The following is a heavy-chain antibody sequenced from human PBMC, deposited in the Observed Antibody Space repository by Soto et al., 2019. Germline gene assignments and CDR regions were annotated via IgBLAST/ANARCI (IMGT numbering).Heavy chain of an antibody. V-gene: IGHV1-69*13. CDR2: IIPIFGTA. J-gene: IGHJ3*02. CDR1: GGTFSSYA. Sequence: SVKVSCKASGGTFSSYAISWVRQAPGQGLEWMGGIIPIFGTANYAQKFQGRVTITADESTSTAYMELSSLRSEDKAVYYCARDWNDGSNAFDIWGQGTMVTVSS. D-gene: IGHD1-1*01. CDR3: ARDWNDGSNAFDI.